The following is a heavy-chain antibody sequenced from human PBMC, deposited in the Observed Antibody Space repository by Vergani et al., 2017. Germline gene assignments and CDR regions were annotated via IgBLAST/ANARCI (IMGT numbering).Heavy chain of an antibody. D-gene: IGHD3-3*01. J-gene: IGHJ6*03. CDR3: ARVSGAGYDFWSDPTTHYYYYMDV. CDR2: ISYDGSNK. Sequence: QVQLVESGGGVVQPGRSLRLSCAASGFTFSSYGMHWVRQAPGKGLEWVAVISYDGSNKYYADSVKGRFTISRDNSKNTLYLQMNSLRAEDTAVYYCARVSGAGYDFWSDPTTHYYYYMDVWGKGTTVTVSS. CDR1: GFTFSSYG. V-gene: IGHV3-30*03.